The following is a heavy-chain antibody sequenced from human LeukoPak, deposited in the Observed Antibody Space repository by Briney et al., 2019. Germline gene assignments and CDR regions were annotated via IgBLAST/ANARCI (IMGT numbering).Heavy chain of an antibody. CDR2: IYYSGST. V-gene: IGHV4-59*01. Sequence: SETLSLTCTVSGGSISSYYWSWIRQPPGKGLEWIGYIYYSGSTNYNPSLKSRVTISVDTSKDQFSLKLSSVTAADTAVYYCAREGPENNAFDIWGQGTMVTVSS. CDR3: AREGPENNAFDI. D-gene: IGHD1/OR15-1a*01. J-gene: IGHJ3*02. CDR1: GGSISSYY.